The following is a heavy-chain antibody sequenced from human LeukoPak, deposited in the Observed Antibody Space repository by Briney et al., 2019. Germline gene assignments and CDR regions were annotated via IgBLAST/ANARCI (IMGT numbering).Heavy chain of an antibody. J-gene: IGHJ6*03. V-gene: IGHV1-18*01. Sequence: ASVKVSCKASGYTFTSYIITWVRQAPGQGLEWMGWINAYNGNTDYAQRVQGRVTMTTDTSTSTAYMELRSLRSDDTAVYYCARDRHIAAAVYYYYMDVWGKGTPVTVSS. CDR2: INAYNGNT. D-gene: IGHD6-13*01. CDR1: GYTFTSYI. CDR3: ARDRHIAAAVYYYYMDV.